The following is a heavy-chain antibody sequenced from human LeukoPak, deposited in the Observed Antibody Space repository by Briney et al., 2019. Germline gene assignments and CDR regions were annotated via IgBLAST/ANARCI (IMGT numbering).Heavy chain of an antibody. CDR2: INSDGSST. Sequence: GGSLRLSCAASGFTFSSYLMHWVRQAPGKGLVWVSRINSDGSSTSYADSVKGRFTISRDNAKNTLYLQMNSLRAEDTAVYYCARSPYYGGFDYWGQGTLVTVSS. J-gene: IGHJ4*02. CDR1: GFTFSSYL. CDR3: ARSPYYGGFDY. D-gene: IGHD3-3*01. V-gene: IGHV3-74*01.